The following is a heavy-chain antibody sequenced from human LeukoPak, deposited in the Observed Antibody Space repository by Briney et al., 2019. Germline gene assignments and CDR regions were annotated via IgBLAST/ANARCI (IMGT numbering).Heavy chain of an antibody. J-gene: IGHJ6*03. D-gene: IGHD6-13*01. CDR1: GYTFTSYG. Sequence: ASVKVSCKASGYTFTSYGISWVRQAPGQGLEWMGWISAYNGNTNYAQKLQGRVTMTTDTSTSTAYMELRSLRSEDTAVYYCARDGVAAAGTYYYYYYMDVWGKGTTVTISS. CDR2: ISAYNGNT. CDR3: ARDGVAAAGTYYYYYYMDV. V-gene: IGHV1-18*01.